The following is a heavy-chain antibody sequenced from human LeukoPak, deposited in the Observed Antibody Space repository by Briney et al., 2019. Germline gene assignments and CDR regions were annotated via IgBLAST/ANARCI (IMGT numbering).Heavy chain of an antibody. J-gene: IGHJ6*03. D-gene: IGHD6-6*01. CDR2: INPNSGGT. CDR1: GYTFTGYY. Sequence: GASVKVSCKASGYTFTGYYMHWVRQAPGQGLEWMGWINPNSGGTNYAQKFQGRVTMTTDTSTSTVYMEVRSLGSDDTAVYYCAREGLRSIAARRGTRDYMDVWGKGTTVIVSS. CDR3: AREGLRSIAARRGTRDYMDV. V-gene: IGHV1-2*02.